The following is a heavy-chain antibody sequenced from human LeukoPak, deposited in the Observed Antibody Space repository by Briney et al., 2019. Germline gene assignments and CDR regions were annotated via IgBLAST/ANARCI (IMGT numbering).Heavy chain of an antibody. D-gene: IGHD2-21*01. CDR1: GYTFTSYG. V-gene: IGHV1-18*01. Sequence: VASVKVSCKASGYTFTSYGISWVRQAPGQGLEWMGWISAYNGNTNYAQKFQGRVTMTRNTSISTAYMELSSLRSEDTAVYYCARFAVPGIGGGEYYYYMDVWGKGTTVTISS. CDR2: ISAYNGNT. CDR3: ARFAVPGIGGGEYYYYMDV. J-gene: IGHJ6*03.